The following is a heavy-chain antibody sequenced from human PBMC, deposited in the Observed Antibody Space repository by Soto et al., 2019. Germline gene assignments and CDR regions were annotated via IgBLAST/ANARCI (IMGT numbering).Heavy chain of an antibody. CDR2: ISGSGGST. Sequence: EVQVLKWGGGLVQPGGSLRLSCAASGFTFSSYAMNWVRQAPGKGLEWVSVISGSGGSTYYADSVKGRFTISRDNSKNTLYLQMNSLRAEDTAVYYCARRSSGWYFDYWGQGTLVTVSS. CDR1: GFTFSSYA. CDR3: ARRSSGWYFDY. J-gene: IGHJ4*02. D-gene: IGHD6-19*01. V-gene: IGHV3-23*01.